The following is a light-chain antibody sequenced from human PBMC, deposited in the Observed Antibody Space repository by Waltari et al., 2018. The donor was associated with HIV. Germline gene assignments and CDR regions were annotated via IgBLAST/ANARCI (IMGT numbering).Light chain of an antibody. CDR2: AND. V-gene: IGLV1-51*01. CDR3: GTWDNGLSEVL. CDR1: RSNLGYNS. J-gene: IGLJ2*01. Sequence: QSGLTQPPSVSAAPGQRVTISCSGTRSNLGYNSVSWYQQLPGAAPKLLIYANDKRPSGIPDRFSASKSGTSVTLGITGLQTGDEATYYCGTWDNGLSEVLFGGGTKLTVL.